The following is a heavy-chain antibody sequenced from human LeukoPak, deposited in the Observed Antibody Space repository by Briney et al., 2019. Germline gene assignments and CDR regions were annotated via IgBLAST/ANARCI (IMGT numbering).Heavy chain of an antibody. V-gene: IGHV4-30-4*08. J-gene: IGHJ3*02. Sequence: PSQTLSLTCTVSGGSISSGDYYWSWIRHPPGKALEGIGYFYYSGSTYYNPSLKSRVTISVDTSKNQFSLKLSSVTAADTAVYYCARSRAAGQEHDAFDIWGQGTMVTVSS. D-gene: IGHD6-13*01. CDR1: GGSISSGDYY. CDR2: FYYSGST. CDR3: ARSRAAGQEHDAFDI.